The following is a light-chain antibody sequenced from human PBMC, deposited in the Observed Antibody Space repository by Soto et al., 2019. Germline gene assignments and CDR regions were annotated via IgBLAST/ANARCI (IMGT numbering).Light chain of an antibody. CDR1: SSDVGAYKY. J-gene: IGLJ3*02. Sequence: QSALTQPPSASGSPGQSVTISCTGTSSDVGAYKYVSWYQQYPGKAPKLMIYEVTKRPSGVPDRFSRSKSGNTASLTVSGLQAEDEADYYCTSYVGNDIWVFGGGTQLTVL. CDR2: EVT. CDR3: TSYVGNDIWV. V-gene: IGLV2-8*01.